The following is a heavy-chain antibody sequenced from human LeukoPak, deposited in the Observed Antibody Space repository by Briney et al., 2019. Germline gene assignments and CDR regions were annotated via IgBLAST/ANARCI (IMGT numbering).Heavy chain of an antibody. CDR1: GYSFPSYW. D-gene: IGHD2-2*01. CDR2: MYPGDSDT. J-gene: IGHJ5*02. CDR3: ARGVPAAMSWFDP. V-gene: IGHV5-51*01. Sequence: GESLRISCKGSGYSFPSYWIGWVRQMPGKGLEWMGIMYPGDSDTRYSPSFQGQVTISADKSISTAYLQWSSLKASDTAMYYCARGVPAAMSWFDPWGQGTLVTVSS.